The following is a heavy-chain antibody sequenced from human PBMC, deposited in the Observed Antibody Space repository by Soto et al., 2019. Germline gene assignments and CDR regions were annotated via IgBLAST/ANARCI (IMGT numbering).Heavy chain of an antibody. J-gene: IGHJ5*02. Sequence: KPSETLSLTCTVSGGSISSYYWSWIRQPAGKGLEWIGRIYTSGSTNYNPSLKSRVTMSVDTSKNQFSLKLSSVTAADTAVYYCARERVIGGYCSGGSCPGWFVPWGQGTLVTVSS. CDR1: GGSISSYY. CDR3: ARERVIGGYCSGGSCPGWFVP. CDR2: IYTSGST. V-gene: IGHV4-4*07. D-gene: IGHD2-15*01.